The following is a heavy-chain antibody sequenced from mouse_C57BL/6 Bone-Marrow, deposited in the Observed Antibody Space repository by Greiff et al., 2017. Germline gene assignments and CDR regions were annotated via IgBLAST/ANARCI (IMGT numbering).Heavy chain of an antibody. CDR2: ISSGSSTI. Sequence: DVQLQESGGGLVKPGGSLKLSCAASGFTFSDYGMHWFRQAPEKGLEWVAYISSGSSTIYYAATVKGRFTISRDNAKNTLFRQMTSLRSEDTAMYYCATRRYYYAMDYWGQGTSVTVAS. CDR1: GFTFSDYG. CDR3: ATRRYYYAMDY. J-gene: IGHJ4*01. V-gene: IGHV5-17*01.